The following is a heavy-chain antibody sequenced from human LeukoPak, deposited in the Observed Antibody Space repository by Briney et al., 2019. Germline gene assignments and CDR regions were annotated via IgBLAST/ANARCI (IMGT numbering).Heavy chain of an antibody. J-gene: IGHJ4*02. Sequence: SETLSLTCTLSGDSMSIYYWSWIRQPPGKGREWIGYIYYSGHTNYNPSLKSRVTISVDTSKNQFSLKMRSVTAADTAVYYCARDRRDTSMVWDYWGQGTLVTVSS. V-gene: IGHV4-59*01. CDR3: ARDRRDTSMVWDY. CDR2: IYYSGHT. D-gene: IGHD5-18*01. CDR1: GDSMSIYY.